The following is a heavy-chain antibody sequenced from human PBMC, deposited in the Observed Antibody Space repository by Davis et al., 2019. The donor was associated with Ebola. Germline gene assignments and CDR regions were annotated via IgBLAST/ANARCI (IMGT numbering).Heavy chain of an antibody. CDR3: TTPGGQDSGYDVFDI. V-gene: IGHV1-46*03. CDR1: GYTLTNYY. J-gene: IGHJ3*02. CDR2: INPNDGRT. Sequence: AASAKLPCKASGYTLTNYYIHWVRQAARQGLEWMGMINPNDGRTIYAQKFQGRVTVTRDTSTTTVYMDLSSLRSEDTALYYCTTPGGQDSGYDVFDIWGQGTMVTVSS. D-gene: IGHD5-12*01.